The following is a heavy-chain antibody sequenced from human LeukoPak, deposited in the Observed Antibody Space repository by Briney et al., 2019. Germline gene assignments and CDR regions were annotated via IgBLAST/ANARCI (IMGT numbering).Heavy chain of an antibody. Sequence: ASVKVSCKVSGYTLTELSMHWVRQAPGQGLECLGWINPNSGGTNYAQKFQGRVTMASDTSISTAYMELSSLRSDDTAVYYCARAGGGSPFDSWGQGTLVTVSS. J-gene: IGHJ4*02. D-gene: IGHD3-16*01. CDR3: ARAGGGSPFDS. CDR2: INPNSGGT. CDR1: GYTLTELS. V-gene: IGHV1-2*02.